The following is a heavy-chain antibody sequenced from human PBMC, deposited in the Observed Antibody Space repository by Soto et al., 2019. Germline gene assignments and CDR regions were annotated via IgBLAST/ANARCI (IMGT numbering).Heavy chain of an antibody. V-gene: IGHV1-69*13. D-gene: IGHD6-13*01. Sequence: GASVKVSCKASGGTFSSYAISWVRQAPGQGLEWMGGIIPIFGTANYAQKFQGRVTITADESTSTAYMELSSLRSEDTAVYYCARVGYSSSWIASTWFDPWGQGTLLTVSS. CDR1: GGTFSSYA. CDR2: IIPIFGTA. CDR3: ARVGYSSSWIASTWFDP. J-gene: IGHJ5*02.